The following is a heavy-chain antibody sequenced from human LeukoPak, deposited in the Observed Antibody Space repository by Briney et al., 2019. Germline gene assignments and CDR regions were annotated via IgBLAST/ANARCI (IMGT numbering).Heavy chain of an antibody. J-gene: IGHJ4*02. V-gene: IGHV1-69*13. Sequence: ASVKVSCKASGGTFSSYAISWVRQAPGQGLEWMGGIIPIFGTANYAQKFQGRVTITADESTSTAYMELSSLRSEDTAVYYCARTSQGCLSVNYDYWGQGTLVTVSS. CDR2: IIPIFGTA. CDR3: ARTSQGCLSVNYDY. CDR1: GGTFSSYA. D-gene: IGHD2-8*01.